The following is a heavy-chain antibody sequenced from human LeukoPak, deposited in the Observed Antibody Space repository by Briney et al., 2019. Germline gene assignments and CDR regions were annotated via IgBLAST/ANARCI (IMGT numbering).Heavy chain of an antibody. D-gene: IGHD3-22*01. CDR1: GFTFDHYA. CDR2: ISGDGGST. CDR3: AKDFAPYRYYDSSGYDN. Sequence: GGSLRLSCAASGFTFDHYAMHWVRQAPGKGLEWVSLISGDGGSTYYADSVKGRFTISRDNSKNSLYLQMNSLRTEDTALYYCAKDFAPYRYYDSSGYDNWGQGTLVTVSS. V-gene: IGHV3-43*02. J-gene: IGHJ4*02.